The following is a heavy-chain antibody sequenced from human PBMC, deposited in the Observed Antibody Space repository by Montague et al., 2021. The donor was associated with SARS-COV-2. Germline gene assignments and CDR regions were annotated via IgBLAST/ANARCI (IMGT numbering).Heavy chain of an antibody. CDR3: AKDTISTSGWQTYFDY. Sequence: SLRLSCAASGFIFDDYAMHWVRQAPGKGLEWVSGISWNSDFLGYADSVKGRFTISRDNAKNSLYLQMNSLRAEDTALYYCAKDTISTSGWQTYFDYWGQGTLVTVSS. CDR2: ISWNSDFL. J-gene: IGHJ4*02. V-gene: IGHV3-9*01. D-gene: IGHD2/OR15-2a*01. CDR1: GFIFDDYA.